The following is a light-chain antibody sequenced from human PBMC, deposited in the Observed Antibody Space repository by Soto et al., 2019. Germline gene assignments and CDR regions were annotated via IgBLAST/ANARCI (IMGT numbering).Light chain of an antibody. CDR2: DVS. J-gene: IGLJ2*01. CDR1: SSDVGGYNY. V-gene: IGLV2-14*01. Sequence: QSVLTQPASVSGSPGQSITISCTGTSSDVGGYNYVSWYQQHPGKAPKLMIYDVSNRPSGVSNRFSGSKSGNTASLTISGLQAEDEADYYCSSYITRSFVVFGGGTKLTVL. CDR3: SSYITRSFVV.